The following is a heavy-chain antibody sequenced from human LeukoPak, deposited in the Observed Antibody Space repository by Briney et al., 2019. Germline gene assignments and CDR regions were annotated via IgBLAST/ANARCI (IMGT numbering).Heavy chain of an antibody. Sequence: TGGSLRLSCAASGFTFSSYEMNWVRQAPGKGLEWDSYISTSGSTIYYADSVKGRFTISRDNAKNSLFLQMNSLRAEDTAVYYCARWIAAPDYWGQGTLVTVSS. D-gene: IGHD6-13*01. CDR1: GFTFSSYE. V-gene: IGHV3-48*03. CDR2: ISTSGSTI. J-gene: IGHJ4*02. CDR3: ARWIAAPDY.